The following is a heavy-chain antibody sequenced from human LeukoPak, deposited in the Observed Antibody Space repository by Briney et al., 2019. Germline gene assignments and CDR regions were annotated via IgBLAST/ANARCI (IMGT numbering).Heavy chain of an antibody. J-gene: IGHJ6*02. CDR2: ISAYNGNT. D-gene: IGHD4-17*01. Sequence: EASVKVSCKASGYTFTSYGISWVRQAPGQGLEWMGWISAYNGNTNYAQKLQGRVTMTTDTSTSTAYMELRSLRSDDTAVYYCARFRLSGHGDYVGYYYYGMDVWGQGTTVTVSS. V-gene: IGHV1-18*01. CDR1: GYTFTSYG. CDR3: ARFRLSGHGDYVGYYYYGMDV.